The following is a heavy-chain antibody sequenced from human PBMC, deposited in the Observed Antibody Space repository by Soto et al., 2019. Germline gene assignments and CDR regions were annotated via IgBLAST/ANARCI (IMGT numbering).Heavy chain of an antibody. Sequence: SETLSLSCTVSGGSISSYYWSWIRQPPGKGLEWIGYIYYSGSTNYNPSLKSRVTISVDTSKNQFSLKLSSVTAADTAVYYCARVIGGYDYYYYYGMEVRGQGTTVTVSS. J-gene: IGHJ6*02. CDR3: ARVIGGYDYYYYYGMEV. D-gene: IGHD5-12*01. CDR1: GGSISSYY. V-gene: IGHV4-59*08. CDR2: IYYSGST.